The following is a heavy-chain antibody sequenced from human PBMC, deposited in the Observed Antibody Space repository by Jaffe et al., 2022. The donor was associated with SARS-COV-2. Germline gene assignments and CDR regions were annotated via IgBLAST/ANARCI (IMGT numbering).Heavy chain of an antibody. D-gene: IGHD5-18*01. V-gene: IGHV4-61*02. Sequence: QVQLRESGPGLVKPSQTLSLTCTVSGGSISSGSYYWSWVRQPAGKGLGWIGRIYSSGSTNYNPSLKSRVTISVDTSKNRFSLKLSSVTAADTAVYYCARDPSGYSYGGFDYWGQGILVTVSS. CDR1: GGSISSGSYY. CDR2: IYSSGST. J-gene: IGHJ4*02. CDR3: ARDPSGYSYGGFDY.